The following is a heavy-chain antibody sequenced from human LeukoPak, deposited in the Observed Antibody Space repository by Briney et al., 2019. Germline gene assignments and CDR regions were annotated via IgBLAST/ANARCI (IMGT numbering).Heavy chain of an antibody. J-gene: IGHJ4*02. V-gene: IGHV3-74*01. Sequence: GGSLRLSCAASRFTFSSYGMHWVRQGPGKGLVWVSRINSDGSTTNYADSVKGRFTISRDNAKNTLYLQMNSLRAEDTAVYYCVRVDGGYWGQGTLVTVSS. CDR2: INSDGSTT. CDR3: VRVDGGY. CDR1: RFTFSSYG. D-gene: IGHD3-16*01.